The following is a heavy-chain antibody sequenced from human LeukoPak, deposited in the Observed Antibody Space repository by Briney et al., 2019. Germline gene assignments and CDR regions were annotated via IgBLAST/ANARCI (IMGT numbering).Heavy chain of an antibody. CDR1: GGSFSGYY. CDR2: IYYSGST. D-gene: IGHD6-13*01. Sequence: SETLSLTCAVYGGSFSGYYWSWIRQPPGKGLGWIGYIYYSGSTNYNPSLKSRVTISVDTSKNQFSLKLSSVTAADTAVYYCARDLGGYSSSYAFDIWGQGTMVTVSS. J-gene: IGHJ3*02. V-gene: IGHV4-59*01. CDR3: ARDLGGYSSSYAFDI.